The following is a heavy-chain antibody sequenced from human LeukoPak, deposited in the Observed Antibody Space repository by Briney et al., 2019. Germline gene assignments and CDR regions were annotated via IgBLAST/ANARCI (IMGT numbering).Heavy chain of an antibody. D-gene: IGHD2-2*01. V-gene: IGHV4-39*07. J-gene: IGHJ6*02. CDR3: ARDQTVPAPHGMDV. CDR1: GGSISSSSYY. Sequence: SETLSLTCTVSGGSISSSSYYWGWIRQPPGKGLEWIGSIYYSGSTYYNPSLKSRVTISVDTSKNQFSLKLSSVTAADTAVYYCARDQTVPAPHGMDVWGQGTTVTVSS. CDR2: IYYSGST.